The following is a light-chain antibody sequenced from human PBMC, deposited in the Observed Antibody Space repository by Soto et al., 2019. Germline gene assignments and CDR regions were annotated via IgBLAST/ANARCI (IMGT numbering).Light chain of an antibody. CDR2: GAS. V-gene: IGKV3-15*01. J-gene: IGKJ1*01. CDR1: QSVSSN. CDR3: LQYNNWPRT. Sequence: EIVMTQSPATLSASTGERATISCRASQSVSSNLAWYQQKPGQAPRLLIYGASTRATGIPARFSGSGSGTEFTLTISSLQSEDFAVYYCLQYNNWPRTFGQGTKVEIK.